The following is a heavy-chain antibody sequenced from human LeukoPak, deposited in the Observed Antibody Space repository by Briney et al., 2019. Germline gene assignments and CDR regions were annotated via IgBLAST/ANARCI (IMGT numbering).Heavy chain of an antibody. D-gene: IGHD6-6*01. CDR1: GGSVSSYY. Sequence: SETLSLTCTVSGGSVSSYYWSWFRQPPGKGLEWIGYIYTSGSTNYNPSLKSRVTISVDTSKNQFSLKLSSVTAADTAVYFCAKTVRTYSSSSGNYYYYMDVWGKGTTVTVSS. CDR3: AKTVRTYSSSSGNYYYYMDV. V-gene: IGHV4-4*09. CDR2: IYTSGST. J-gene: IGHJ6*03.